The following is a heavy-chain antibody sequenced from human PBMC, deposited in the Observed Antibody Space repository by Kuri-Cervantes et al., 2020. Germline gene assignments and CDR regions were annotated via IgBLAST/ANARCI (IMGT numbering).Heavy chain of an antibody. D-gene: IGHD1-26*01. CDR3: ASSAGEPGSYPRNAFDI. V-gene: IGHV3-7*03. CDR1: GFTFSSYW. Sequence: GGSLRLSCVASGFTFSSYWMTWVRQAPGKGLEWVATIGHDESEKFYVDSMKGRFTISRHNSKNTLYLQMNSLRAEDTAVYYCASSAGEPGSYPRNAFDIWGQGTMVTVSS. J-gene: IGHJ3*02. CDR2: IGHDESEK.